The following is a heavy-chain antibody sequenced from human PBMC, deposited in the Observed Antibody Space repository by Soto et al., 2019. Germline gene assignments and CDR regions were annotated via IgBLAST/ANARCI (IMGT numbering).Heavy chain of an antibody. CDR2: IYHSGST. D-gene: IGHD1-7*01. CDR3: ASSGLELRWFDP. Sequence: KQSQTLSLTCAVSGGSISSSNWWSWVRQPPGKGLEWIGEIYHSGSTNYNPSLKSRVNISVDKSKNQFSRKLSSVTAADTAVYYCASSGLELRWFDPWGQGTLVTVSS. CDR1: GGSISSSNW. J-gene: IGHJ5*02. V-gene: IGHV4-4*02.